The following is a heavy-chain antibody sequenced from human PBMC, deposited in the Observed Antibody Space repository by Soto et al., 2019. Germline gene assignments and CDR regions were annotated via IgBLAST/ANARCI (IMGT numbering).Heavy chain of an antibody. CDR1: GFIFRSYT. CDR2: ITYDGSNK. CDR3: VRAPRGRNPEFDY. D-gene: IGHD2-15*01. J-gene: IGHJ4*02. Sequence: GGSLRLSCAASGFIFRSYTMHWVRQAPGKGREWLGVITYDGSNKYYAGSVKGRFTISRDNSTDILYRQMNSLRPDDPALYECVRAPRGRNPEFDYWGQGTLVTVSS. V-gene: IGHV3-30-3*01.